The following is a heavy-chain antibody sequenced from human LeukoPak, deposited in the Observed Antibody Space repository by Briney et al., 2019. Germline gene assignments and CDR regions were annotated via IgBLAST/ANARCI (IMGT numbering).Heavy chain of an antibody. CDR3: ARPPAASWGNWFDP. V-gene: IGHV4-39*01. D-gene: IGHD2-2*01. J-gene: IGHJ5*02. Sequence: SETLSLTCTVSGGSISSSSYYWGWIRQPPGKGLEWIGSIYYSGSTYYNPSLKSRVTISVDTSKNQFSLKLSSVTAADTAVYYCARPPAASWGNWFDPWGQGTRVTVSS. CDR1: GGSISSSSYY. CDR2: IYYSGST.